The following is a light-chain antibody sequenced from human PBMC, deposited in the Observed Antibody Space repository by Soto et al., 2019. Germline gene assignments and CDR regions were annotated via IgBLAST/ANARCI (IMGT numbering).Light chain of an antibody. Sequence: EIALTQSPLTLRLSPRAGGTLSYRXSQSVTIGYLAWFQQNPGQAPRLLIYGARTRATGVPDRFSASGSGTDFSLTISRLEPEDFAVYYCQQYGTSPWTFGQGTKVDNK. CDR1: QSVTIGY. CDR2: GAR. CDR3: QQYGTSPWT. J-gene: IGKJ1*01. V-gene: IGKV3-20*01.